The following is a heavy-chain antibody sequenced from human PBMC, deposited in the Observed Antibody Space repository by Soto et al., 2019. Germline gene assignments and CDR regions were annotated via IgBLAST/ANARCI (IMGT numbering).Heavy chain of an antibody. Sequence: GGSLRLSCAASGFTFSNYGMSWVRQAPGKGLEWVSALPEIGTNTYYADSVKGRFTISRDNSMNTLFLQINNLRAGDTAVYYCAKKSGVGATWYFDYWGQGTLVTVSS. CDR3: AKKSGVGATWYFDY. CDR1: GFTFSNYG. D-gene: IGHD1-26*01. V-gene: IGHV3-23*01. J-gene: IGHJ4*02. CDR2: LPEIGTNT.